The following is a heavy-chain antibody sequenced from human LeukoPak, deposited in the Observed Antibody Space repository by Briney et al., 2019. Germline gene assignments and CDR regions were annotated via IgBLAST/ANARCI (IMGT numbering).Heavy chain of an antibody. Sequence: ASVKVPCKASGYTFTSYDINWVRQATGQGLQWMGWMNPNSGNTGYAQKFQGRVTITRNTSISTAYMELSSLRSEDTAVYYCARVRGAGYYYYMDVWGKGTTVTVSS. CDR2: MNPNSGNT. V-gene: IGHV1-8*03. J-gene: IGHJ6*03. D-gene: IGHD3-10*01. CDR3: ARVRGAGYYYYMDV. CDR1: GYTFTSYD.